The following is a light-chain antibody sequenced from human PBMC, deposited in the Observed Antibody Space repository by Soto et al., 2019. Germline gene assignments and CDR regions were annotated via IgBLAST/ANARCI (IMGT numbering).Light chain of an antibody. CDR2: DVS. Sequence: QSALTQPRSVSGSPGQSVTISCTGTNSDVGVYNFVSWYQQYPGKVPKLMIYDVSKRSSGVPDRFSGSKSGNTASLTISGLQAEDEADYYCCSYADTFYVFGTGTKVTVL. CDR3: CSYADTFYV. V-gene: IGLV2-11*01. J-gene: IGLJ1*01. CDR1: NSDVGVYNF.